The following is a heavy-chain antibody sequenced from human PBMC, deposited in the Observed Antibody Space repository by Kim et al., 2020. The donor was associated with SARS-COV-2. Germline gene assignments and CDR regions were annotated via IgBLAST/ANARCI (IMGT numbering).Heavy chain of an antibody. CDR2: ISSSGSTI. CDR1: GFTFSSYE. Sequence: GGSLRLSCAASGFTFSSYEMNWVRQAPGKGLEWVSYISSSGSTIYYADSVKGRFTISRDNAKNSLYLQMNSLRAEDTAVYYCASLQTPGTKGAFDYWGQGTLVTVSS. J-gene: IGHJ4*02. CDR3: ASLQTPGTKGAFDY. V-gene: IGHV3-48*03. D-gene: IGHD1-7*01.